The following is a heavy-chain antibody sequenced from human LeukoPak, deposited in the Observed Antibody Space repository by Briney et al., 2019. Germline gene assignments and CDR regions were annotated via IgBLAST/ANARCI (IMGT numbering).Heavy chain of an antibody. CDR3: ARLPGDYVPIDI. CDR2: IYHSGST. D-gene: IGHD4-17*01. Sequence: PSETLSLACTVSGYSISSGYYWGWIRQPPGKGLEWIGSIYHSGSTYYNPSLKSRVTISVDTSKNQFSLKLSPVTAADTAVYYCARLPGDYVPIDIWGQGTMVTVSS. J-gene: IGHJ3*02. V-gene: IGHV4-38-2*02. CDR1: GYSISSGYY.